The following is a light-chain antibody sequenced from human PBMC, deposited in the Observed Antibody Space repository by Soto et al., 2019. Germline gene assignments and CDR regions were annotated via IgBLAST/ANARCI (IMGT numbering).Light chain of an antibody. J-gene: IGLJ1*01. CDR1: NSDVGGYNY. CDR3: SSYTSISTLDV. V-gene: IGLV2-14*01. Sequence: QSVLTQPASVSGSPGQSITISCTGTNSDVGGYNYVSWYQQHPGKAPELMIYEVSHRPSGVSNRFSGSKSDNKASLTISGLQAEDEADYYCSSYTSISTLDVFGTGTKVTV. CDR2: EVS.